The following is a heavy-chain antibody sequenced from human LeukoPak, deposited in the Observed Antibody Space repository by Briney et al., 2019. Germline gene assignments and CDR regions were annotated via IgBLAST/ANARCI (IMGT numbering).Heavy chain of an antibody. Sequence: PSETLSLTCNVSGGSISGHYWSWIRQPPGKGLEWIGYIYYSGSTNYNSSLKSRVTISVDTSKNQFSLKLSSVTAADTAVYYCARDPSSSGWFDWYFDLWGRGTLVTVSS. CDR3: ARDPSSSGWFDWYFDL. CDR1: GGSISGHY. D-gene: IGHD6-19*01. J-gene: IGHJ2*01. CDR2: IYYSGST. V-gene: IGHV4-59*11.